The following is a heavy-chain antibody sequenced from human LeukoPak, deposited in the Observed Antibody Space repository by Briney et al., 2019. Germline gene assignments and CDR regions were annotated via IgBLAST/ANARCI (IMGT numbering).Heavy chain of an antibody. Sequence: GGSLRLSCVASGFTFSDAWMSWVRQAPGKGLEWVGRIKSKIDGGAIDYGAPVKGRFTISRDDSRNTLYLQMNSLKTEDTAVYYCTTRRQDGCWGQGTLVTVS. CDR1: GFTFSDAW. CDR2: IKSKIDGGAI. V-gene: IGHV3-15*01. D-gene: IGHD6-25*01. CDR3: TTRRQDGC. J-gene: IGHJ4*02.